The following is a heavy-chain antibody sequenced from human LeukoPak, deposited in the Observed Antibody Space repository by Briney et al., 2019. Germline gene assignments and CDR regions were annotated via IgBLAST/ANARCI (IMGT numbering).Heavy chain of an antibody. V-gene: IGHV3-33*08. Sequence: GGSLRLSCAASGFTFSSYGMHWVRQAPGKGLEWVAVIWYDGSNKFYADSVKGRFTVSRDGSKNTLYLQMNSLRAEDTAVYYCARGVGVVGLRDYFDYWGQGTLVTVSS. D-gene: IGHD2-21*01. J-gene: IGHJ4*02. CDR3: ARGVGVVGLRDYFDY. CDR2: IWYDGSNK. CDR1: GFTFSSYG.